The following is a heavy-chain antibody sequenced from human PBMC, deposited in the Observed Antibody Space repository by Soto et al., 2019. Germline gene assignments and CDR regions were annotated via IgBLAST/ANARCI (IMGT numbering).Heavy chain of an antibody. CDR1: GGSISSYY. Sequence: SETLSLTCTVSGGSISSYYWSWIRQHPGKGLEWIGYIYYSGSTYYNPSLKSRVTISVDTSKNQFSLKLSSVTAADTAVYYCARVGVGYCSSTSCPSHFDYWGQGTLVTVSS. D-gene: IGHD2-2*01. V-gene: IGHV4-59*06. CDR3: ARVGVGYCSSTSCPSHFDY. CDR2: IYYSGST. J-gene: IGHJ4*02.